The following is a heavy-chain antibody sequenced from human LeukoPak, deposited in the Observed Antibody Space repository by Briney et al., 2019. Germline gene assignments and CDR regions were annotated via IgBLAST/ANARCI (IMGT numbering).Heavy chain of an antibody. CDR2: TDTTSQYI. V-gene: IGHV3-21*01. CDR3: ARSDRDSDWFIDDY. J-gene: IGHJ4*02. Sequence: GGSLRLSCAASGFTFSSYNMNWVRQSPGKGLEWVASTDTTSQYIFYSDSVKGRFTISRDNTRNSLYLQMHSLRAEDSGLYYCARSDRDSDWFIDDYWGQGTLVTVSS. CDR1: GFTFSSYN. D-gene: IGHD3-9*01.